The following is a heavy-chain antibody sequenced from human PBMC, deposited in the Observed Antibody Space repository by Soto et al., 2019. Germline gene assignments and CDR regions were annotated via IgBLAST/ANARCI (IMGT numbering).Heavy chain of an antibody. D-gene: IGHD4-17*01. Sequence: GSLRLSCAASGFTFSSYGMHWVRQAPGKGLEWVAVIWYDGSNKYYADSVKGRFTISRDNSKNTLYLQMNSLRAEDTAVYYCARATVTTSIDYWGQGTLVTVSS. CDR3: ARATVTTSIDY. V-gene: IGHV3-33*01. CDR1: GFTFSSYG. CDR2: IWYDGSNK. J-gene: IGHJ4*02.